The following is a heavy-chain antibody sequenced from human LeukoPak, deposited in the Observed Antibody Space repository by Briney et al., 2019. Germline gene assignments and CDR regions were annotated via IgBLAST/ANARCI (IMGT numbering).Heavy chain of an antibody. D-gene: IGHD3-10*01. CDR1: GGSISSGDYY. V-gene: IGHV4-30-4*01. CDR2: IYYSGST. J-gene: IGHJ6*02. Sequence: KSSETLSLTCTVSGGSISSGDYYGSWIRQPPGKGLEWIVYIYYSGSTYYNPSLKSRVTISVDTSKNQFSLKLSSVTAADTAVYYCARDGITMVRGVITGGMDAWGQGTTVTVSS. CDR3: ARDGITMVRGVITGGMDA.